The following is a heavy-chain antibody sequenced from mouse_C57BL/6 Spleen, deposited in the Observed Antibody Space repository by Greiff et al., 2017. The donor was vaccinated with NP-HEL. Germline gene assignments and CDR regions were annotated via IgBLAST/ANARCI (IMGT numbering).Heavy chain of an antibody. D-gene: IGHD4-1*01. CDR2: ISYDGSN. J-gene: IGHJ2*01. Sequence: EVQLQESGPGLVKPSQSLSLTCSVTGYSITSGYYWNWIRQFPGNKLEWMGYISYDGSNNYNPSLKNRISITRDTSKNQFFLKLNSGTTEDTATYYCARNWDSGFDYWGQGTTLTVSS. V-gene: IGHV3-6*01. CDR3: ARNWDSGFDY. CDR1: GYSITSGYY.